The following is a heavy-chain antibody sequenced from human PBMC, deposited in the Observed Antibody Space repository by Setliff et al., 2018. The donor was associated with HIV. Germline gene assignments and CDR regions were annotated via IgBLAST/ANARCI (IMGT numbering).Heavy chain of an antibody. Sequence: PGGSLRLSCAASGFNFKSYGMNWVRQAPGKGLEWVSSISSSSSYIYYADSLEGRFTISRDNAKNSLYLQMNSLRAEDTAVYYCARAVHSGWYYFDYWGQGTLVTVSS. CDR2: ISSSSSYI. CDR3: ARAVHSGWYYFDY. V-gene: IGHV3-21*01. D-gene: IGHD6-19*01. CDR1: GFNFKSYG. J-gene: IGHJ4*02.